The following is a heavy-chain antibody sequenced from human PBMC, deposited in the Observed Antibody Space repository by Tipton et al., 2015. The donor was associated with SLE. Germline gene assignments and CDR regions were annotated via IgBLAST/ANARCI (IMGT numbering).Heavy chain of an antibody. CDR2: IWYDGSIK. V-gene: IGHV3-33*01. J-gene: IGHJ3*01. Sequence: SLRLSCRASGFTFSSYGMHWVRLSPGKGLEWVAVIWYDGSIKYYADSVKDRFTISRDNPKNTLYLQMDSLRAEDTALYFCARENDFWSGYHAVDVWGQGTMVTVSS. CDR3: ARENDFWSGYHAVDV. CDR1: GFTFSSYG. D-gene: IGHD3-3*01.